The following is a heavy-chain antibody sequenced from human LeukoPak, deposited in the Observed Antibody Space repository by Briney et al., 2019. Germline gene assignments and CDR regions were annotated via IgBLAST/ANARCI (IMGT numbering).Heavy chain of an antibody. Sequence: SETLSLTCTVSGGSISSYFWSWIRQAPGKGLEWIGYFYGSGTIDYNPSLKSRVTISADTSQNQVSLQLNSVTAADTAVYYCAKGGTIGTTTPTEDAFDLWGQGTMVTVSS. V-gene: IGHV4-59*01. CDR3: AKGGTIGTTTPTEDAFDL. D-gene: IGHD1-1*01. CDR1: GGSISSYF. J-gene: IGHJ3*01. CDR2: FYGSGTI.